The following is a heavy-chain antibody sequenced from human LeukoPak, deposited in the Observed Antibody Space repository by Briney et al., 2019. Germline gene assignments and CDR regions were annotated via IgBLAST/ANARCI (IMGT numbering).Heavy chain of an antibody. CDR3: ARDLYSSSWYFVGGDAFDI. Sequence: PGGSLRLSCTVSGFTVSSNSMSWVRQAPGKGLEWVSSISSSSSTIYYADSVKGRFTISRDNAKNSLYLQMNSLRAEDTAVYYCARDLYSSSWYFVGGDAFDIWGQGTMVTVSS. D-gene: IGHD6-13*01. J-gene: IGHJ3*02. CDR2: ISSSSSTI. V-gene: IGHV3-48*01. CDR1: GFTVSSNS.